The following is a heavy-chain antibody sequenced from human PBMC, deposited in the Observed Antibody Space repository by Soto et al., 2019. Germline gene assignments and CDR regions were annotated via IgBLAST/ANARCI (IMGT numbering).Heavy chain of an antibody. Sequence: PSETLSLTCTVSGCSINSYYRTWLRAPTGEGLEWFGYIYYSGSTNYNPSLKSRVTISVDTSKNQFSLKLSSVTAADTAVYYCARSTQDYYDSSGHRARLYYYYGMDVWGQGTTVT. J-gene: IGHJ6*02. CDR2: IYYSGST. V-gene: IGHV4-59*01. CDR1: GCSINSYY. CDR3: ARSTQDYYDSSGHRARLYYYYGMDV. D-gene: IGHD3-22*01.